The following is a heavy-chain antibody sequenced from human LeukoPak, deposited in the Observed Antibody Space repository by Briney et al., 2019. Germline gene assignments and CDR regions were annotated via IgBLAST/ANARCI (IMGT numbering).Heavy chain of an antibody. CDR3: AKGYSSSWYSAGYFQH. Sequence: GGSLRLSCAASGFTFSSYAMSWVRQAPGKGLEWVSAISGSGSSTYYADSVKGRFTISRDNSKNTLYLQMNSLRAEDAAVYYCAKGYSSSWYSAGYFQHWGQGTLVTVSS. J-gene: IGHJ1*01. V-gene: IGHV3-23*01. CDR1: GFTFSSYA. D-gene: IGHD6-13*01. CDR2: ISGSGSST.